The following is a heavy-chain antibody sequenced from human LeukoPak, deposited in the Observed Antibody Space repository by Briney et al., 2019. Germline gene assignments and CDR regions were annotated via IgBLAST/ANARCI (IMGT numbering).Heavy chain of an antibody. D-gene: IGHD3-3*01. J-gene: IGHJ5*02. CDR3: AKGANSITIFQSGNWFDP. CDR1: GFTFSTYA. CDR2: ISGSGGST. V-gene: IGHV3-23*01. Sequence: GGSLRLSCAASGFTFSTYAMSWVRQAPGKGLEWVSAISGSGGSTYYADSVEGRFTISRDNSKNTLYLQMNSLRAEDTAVYYCAKGANSITIFQSGNWFDPWGQGTLVTVSS.